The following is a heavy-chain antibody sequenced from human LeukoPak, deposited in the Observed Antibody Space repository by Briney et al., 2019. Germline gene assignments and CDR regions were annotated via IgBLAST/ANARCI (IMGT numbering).Heavy chain of an antibody. CDR3: ARDLDYGGDYYYGMDV. D-gene: IGHD4-17*01. V-gene: IGHV3-30*03. J-gene: IGHJ6*02. CDR1: GFTFSTYA. Sequence: GRSLRLSCAASGFTFSTYAMHWVRQAPGKGLEWVAVISYDGSNKYYAGSVTGRFTISRDNSKNTLYLQMNSLRSEDTAVYYCARDLDYGGDYYYGMDVWGQGTTVTVSS. CDR2: ISYDGSNK.